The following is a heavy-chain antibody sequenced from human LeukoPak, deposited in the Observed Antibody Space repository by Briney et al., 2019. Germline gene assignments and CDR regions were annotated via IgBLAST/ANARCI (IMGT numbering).Heavy chain of an antibody. V-gene: IGHV3-30*03. J-gene: IGHJ5*02. CDR3: ARDGKAAAGSRFDP. CDR2: ISYDGSNK. CDR1: GFTFSNYG. D-gene: IGHD6-13*01. Sequence: GGSLRLSCAASGFTFSNYGMNWVRQAPGKGLEWVAVISYDGSNKYYADSVKGRFTISRDNSKNTLYLQMNSLRAEDTAVYYCARDGKAAAGSRFDPWGQGTLVTVSS.